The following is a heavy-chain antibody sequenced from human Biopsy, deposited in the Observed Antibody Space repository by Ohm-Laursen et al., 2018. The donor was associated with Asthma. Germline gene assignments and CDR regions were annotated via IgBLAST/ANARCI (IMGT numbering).Heavy chain of an antibody. Sequence: SLRLSCAASGFSFSNFAIHWGRQAPGKGLEWVGVISKDASTQDYADSVKGRFTMARDNSKNTLDLQMNSLREEDTAVYYCVRDGTDDAFYIWGQGTVVSVSS. CDR2: ISKDASTQ. CDR1: GFSFSNFA. V-gene: IGHV3-30*01. CDR3: VRDGTDDAFYI. J-gene: IGHJ3*02. D-gene: IGHD1-1*01.